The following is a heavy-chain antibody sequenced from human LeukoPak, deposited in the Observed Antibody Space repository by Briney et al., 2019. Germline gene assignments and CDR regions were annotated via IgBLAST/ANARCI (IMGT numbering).Heavy chain of an antibody. CDR2: ITSSGRNI. D-gene: IGHD1-26*01. Sequence: KPGGSLRLSCAPSGFTFSSYGMNWVRQAPGKGLEWVSSITSSGRNIYYADSLKGRFTISRDNAKNSLYLQMNSLRAEDTAVYYCARGGSNSPYHIDCWGQGTLVTLSS. CDR3: ARGGSNSPYHIDC. CDR1: GFTFSSYG. J-gene: IGHJ4*02. V-gene: IGHV3-21*01.